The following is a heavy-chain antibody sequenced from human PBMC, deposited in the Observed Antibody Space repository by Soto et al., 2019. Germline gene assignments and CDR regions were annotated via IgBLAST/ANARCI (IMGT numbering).Heavy chain of an antibody. CDR3: ARVTPGNNLYYFSGMDV. CDR1: GFTFSDYY. CDR2: ISYEGSNT. V-gene: IGHV3-30-3*01. J-gene: IGHJ6*02. D-gene: IGHD1-1*01. Sequence: GGSLRLSCAASGFTFSDYYMSWIRQAPCKWLQWVALISYEGSNTYYADSVKCRFTVSRDNSKNTLYLQMNSLRPEDTGVYYCARVTPGNNLYYFSGMDVWGQGTSVTVSS.